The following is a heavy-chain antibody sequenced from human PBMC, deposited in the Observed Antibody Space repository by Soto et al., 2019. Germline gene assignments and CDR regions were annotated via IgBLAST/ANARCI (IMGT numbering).Heavy chain of an antibody. J-gene: IGHJ1*01. CDR1: GFTFSSYA. CDR2: ISYDGSNK. Sequence: GGSLRLSCAASGFTFSSYAMHWVRQAPGKGLEWVAVISYDGSNKYYADSVKGRFTISRDNSKNTLYLQMNSLRAEDTAVYYCAREEDSGWYHHEYFRHWGQGTLVTVSS. CDR3: AREEDSGWYHHEYFRH. D-gene: IGHD6-19*01. V-gene: IGHV3-30-3*01.